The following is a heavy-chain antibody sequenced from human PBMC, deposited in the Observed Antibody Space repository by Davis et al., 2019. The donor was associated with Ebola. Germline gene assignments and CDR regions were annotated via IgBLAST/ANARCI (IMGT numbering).Heavy chain of an antibody. CDR3: ARGAYSSSWYPFDY. D-gene: IGHD6-13*01. J-gene: IGHJ4*02. V-gene: IGHV1-69*02. Sequence: SVKVSCKASGYTFTSYYMHWVRQAPGQGLEWMGRIIPILGIANYAQKFQGRVTITADKSTSTAYMELSSLRSEDTAVYYCARGAYSSSWYPFDYWGQGTLVTVSS. CDR1: GYTFTSYY. CDR2: IIPILGIA.